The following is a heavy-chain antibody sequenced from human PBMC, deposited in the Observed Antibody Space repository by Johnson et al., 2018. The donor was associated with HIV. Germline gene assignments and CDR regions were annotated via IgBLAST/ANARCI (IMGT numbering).Heavy chain of an antibody. CDR1: GFTFSSYG. CDR2: IRYDGSNK. D-gene: IGHD3-10*01. CDR3: ARVHLPPRGAGRAYDAFDI. V-gene: IGHV3-30*02. J-gene: IGHJ3*02. Sequence: VQLVESGGGVVQPGGSLRLSCAASGFTFSSYGMHWVRQAPGKGLEWVAFIRYDGSNKYYADSVKGRFTISRDNAKNSLYLQMNSLRAEDTALYYCARVHLPPRGAGRAYDAFDIWGQGTMVTVSS.